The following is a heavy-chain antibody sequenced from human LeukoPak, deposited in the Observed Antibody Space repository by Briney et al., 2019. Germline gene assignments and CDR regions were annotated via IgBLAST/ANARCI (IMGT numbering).Heavy chain of an antibody. CDR2: IYYSGST. V-gene: IGHV4-59*01. CDR1: GGSISSYY. J-gene: IGHJ4*02. CDR3: ARGGGYSAY. Sequence: SSETLSLTCTVSGGSISSYYWSWIRQPPGKGLEWIGYIYYSGSTNYNPSLKSRVTISVDTSKNQFSLKLSSVTAADTAVYYCARGGGYSAYWGQGTLVTVSS. D-gene: IGHD5-12*01.